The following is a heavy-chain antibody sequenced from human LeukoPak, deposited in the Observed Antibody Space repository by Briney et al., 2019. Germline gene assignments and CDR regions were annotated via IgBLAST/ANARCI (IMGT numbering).Heavy chain of an antibody. CDR1: GYTFTSYG. D-gene: IGHD3-9*01. CDR2: ISAYNGNT. J-gene: IGHJ4*02. Sequence: ASVKVSCKASGYTFTSYGISWVRQAPGQGLEWMGWISAYNGNTNYAQKLQGRVTMTTDTSTSTAYMELRSLRSDDTAVYYCARGHYDILTGAHGSTVDYWGQGTLVTVSS. CDR3: ARGHYDILTGAHGSTVDY. V-gene: IGHV1-18*01.